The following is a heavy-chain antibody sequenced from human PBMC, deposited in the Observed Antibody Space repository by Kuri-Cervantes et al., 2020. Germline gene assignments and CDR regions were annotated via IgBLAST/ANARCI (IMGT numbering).Heavy chain of an antibody. CDR2: ISWNSGSI. V-gene: IGHV3-9*01. J-gene: IGHJ6*02. Sequence: SLKISCAASGFTFDDYAMHWVRQAPGKGLEWVSGISWNSGSIGYADSVKGRFTISRDNAKNSLYLQMNSLRAEDTALYYCAKDRGGQGGMDVWGQGTTVTVSS. CDR1: GFTFDDYA. CDR3: AKDRGGQGGMDV. D-gene: IGHD3-16*01.